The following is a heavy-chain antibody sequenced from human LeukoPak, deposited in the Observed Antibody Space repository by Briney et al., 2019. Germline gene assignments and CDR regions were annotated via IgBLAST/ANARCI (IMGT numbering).Heavy chain of an antibody. J-gene: IGHJ4*02. V-gene: IGHV3-21*01. D-gene: IGHD1-20*01. CDR1: GFPFSSYS. CDR2: ISIGSSDI. Sequence: GGSLRLSCAASGFPFSSYSMSWVRQIPGKGLEWVSSISIGSSDIYYADSVRGRFTISRDNAKSSLYLQMNSLRAEDTAVYYCARARGYDSKYYFEYWGQGTLVIVSS. CDR3: ARARGYDSKYYFEY.